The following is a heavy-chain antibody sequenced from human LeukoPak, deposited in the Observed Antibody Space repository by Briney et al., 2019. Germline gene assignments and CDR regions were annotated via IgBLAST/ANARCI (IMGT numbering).Heavy chain of an antibody. V-gene: IGHV3-21*01. CDR1: GFTFSNYI. J-gene: IGHJ4*02. CDR3: AREGVGIKDLDY. Sequence: GGSLRLSCAASGFTFSNYIMDWVRQAPGKGLEWVSSIEKTGSYAYHVDSVRGRFTISRDNAKNSLYLQMNSLRAEDTAVYYCAREGVGIKDLDYWGQGTLVTVSS. D-gene: IGHD1-26*01. CDR2: IEKTGSYA.